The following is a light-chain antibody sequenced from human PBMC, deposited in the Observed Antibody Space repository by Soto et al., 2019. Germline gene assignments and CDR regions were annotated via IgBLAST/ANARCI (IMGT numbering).Light chain of an antibody. CDR3: QQYNSYPLT. CDR2: DAS. Sequence: DIQMTQSPSTLSASVGDRVTITWLASQSISSWLAWYQQKPGKAPKLLIYDASSLESGVPSRFSGSGSGTEFTLTISSLQPDDFATYYCQQYNSYPLTFGGGTKVDIK. J-gene: IGKJ4*01. CDR1: QSISSW. V-gene: IGKV1-5*01.